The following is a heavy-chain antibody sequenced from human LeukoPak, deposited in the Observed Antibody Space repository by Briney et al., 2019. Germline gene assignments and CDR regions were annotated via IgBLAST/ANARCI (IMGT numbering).Heavy chain of an antibody. CDR1: GGSISSYY. J-gene: IGHJ5*02. CDR2: IYYSGST. CDR3: ARDGPYNIAVAGTPWFDP. Sequence: SETLSLTCTVSGGSISSYYWSWIRQPPGKGLEWIGYIYYSGSTNYNPSLKSRVTISVDTSQNQFSLKLSSVTAADTAVYYCARDGPYNIAVAGTPWFDPWGQGTLVTVSS. D-gene: IGHD6-19*01. V-gene: IGHV4-59*12.